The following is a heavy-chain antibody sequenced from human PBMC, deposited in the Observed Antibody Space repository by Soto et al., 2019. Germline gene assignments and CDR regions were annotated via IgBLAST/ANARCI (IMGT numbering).Heavy chain of an antibody. CDR3: ARPQGGSSSLDIYYYYYYGMDV. CDR1: GGTFSSYA. CDR2: ILPIFGTA. V-gene: IGHV1-69*01. J-gene: IGHJ6*02. Sequence: QVQLVQSGAEVKKPGSSVKVSCKAPGGTFSSYAISWLRQAPGQGLEWVGGILPIFGTANYAPKFQGRVTITADESTSTGYMELSSLRSEDTAVYYCARPQGGSSSLDIYYYYYYGMDVWGQGTTVTVSS. D-gene: IGHD2-15*01.